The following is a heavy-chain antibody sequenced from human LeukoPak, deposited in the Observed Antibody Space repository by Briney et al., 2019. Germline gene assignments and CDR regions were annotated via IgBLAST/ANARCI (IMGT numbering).Heavy chain of an antibody. D-gene: IGHD2-2*01. CDR3: ARGGDIVVVPAAVWFDP. Sequence: TSETLSLTCAVYGGSFSGYYCSWIRQPPGKGLECIGEINHSGSTNYNPSLKSRVTISVDTSKNQFSLKLSSVTAADTAVYYCARGGDIVVVPAAVWFDPWGQGTLVTVSS. CDR1: GGSFSGYY. V-gene: IGHV4-34*01. CDR2: INHSGST. J-gene: IGHJ5*02.